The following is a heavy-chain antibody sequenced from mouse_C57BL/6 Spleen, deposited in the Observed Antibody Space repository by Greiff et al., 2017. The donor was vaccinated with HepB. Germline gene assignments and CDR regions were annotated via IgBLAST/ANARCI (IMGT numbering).Heavy chain of an antibody. CDR1: GYTFTSYW. Sequence: QVQLQQSGAELVMPGASVKLSCKASGYTFTSYWMHWVKQRPGQGLEWIGEIDPSDSYTNYNQKFKGKSTLTVDNSSSTAYMQLSSLTSEDSAVYYCARSTVVAPYAMDYWGQGTSVTVSS. CDR2: IDPSDSYT. CDR3: ARSTVVAPYAMDY. V-gene: IGHV1-69*01. J-gene: IGHJ4*01. D-gene: IGHD1-1*01.